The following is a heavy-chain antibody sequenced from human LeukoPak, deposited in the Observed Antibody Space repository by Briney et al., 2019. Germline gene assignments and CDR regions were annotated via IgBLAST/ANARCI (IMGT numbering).Heavy chain of an antibody. CDR2: ISYDGSNK. Sequence: GGSLRLSCTASGFTFSSYGFHWVRQAPGKGLEWVAVISYDGSNKYYADSVKGRFTISRDNSKSTLSLQMNSLRAEDTAIYYCATYRQVLLPFESWGQGTLVTVSS. V-gene: IGHV3-30*03. CDR1: GFTFSSYG. CDR3: ATYRQVLLPFES. D-gene: IGHD2-8*02. J-gene: IGHJ4*02.